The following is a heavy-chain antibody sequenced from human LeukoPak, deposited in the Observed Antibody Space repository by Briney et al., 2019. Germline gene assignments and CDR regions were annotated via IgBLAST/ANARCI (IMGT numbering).Heavy chain of an antibody. D-gene: IGHD4-23*01. V-gene: IGHV3-30*02. J-gene: IGHJ5*02. Sequence: GGSLRLSCAASGFTFSFCAMHGVRQAPGKGLEGVAFIRYDGNNKNYADSVTGRFTISRDNSRDTLYLQMNSLRAEDTAVYYCTKGDDYGANTRLPKYNWFDPWGQGTLVTVSS. CDR2: IRYDGNNK. CDR1: GFTFSFCA. CDR3: TKGDDYGANTRLPKYNWFDP.